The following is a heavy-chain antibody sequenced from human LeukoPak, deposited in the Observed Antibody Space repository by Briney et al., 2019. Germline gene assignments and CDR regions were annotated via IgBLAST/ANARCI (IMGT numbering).Heavy chain of an antibody. CDR1: GFAFSRYS. D-gene: IGHD6-13*01. CDR2: ISYSGPHM. Sequence: GGSLRLSCAASGFAFSRYSMNWVRQAPGKGLEWVSSISYSGPHMFYADSVRGRFTISRDNAENSLFLQMNSLRAEDTAVYYCAKDLSFHVAAAGTGWFDPWGQGTLVTVSS. CDR3: AKDLSFHVAAAGTGWFDP. J-gene: IGHJ5*02. V-gene: IGHV3-21*01.